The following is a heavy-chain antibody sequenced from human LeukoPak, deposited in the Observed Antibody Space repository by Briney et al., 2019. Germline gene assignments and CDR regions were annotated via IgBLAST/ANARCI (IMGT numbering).Heavy chain of an antibody. CDR2: ISIGGDTT. CDR3: AKEIRPNDC. Sequence: PGGSLRLSCAASGFTFSSHGVCWVRQAPGRGLEWVSTISIGGDTTYSDSVKGRFTISRDNSKNTLYLQLDSVRAEDTAIYYCAKEIRPNDCWGQGTLVTVSS. CDR1: GFTFSSHG. J-gene: IGHJ4*02. V-gene: IGHV3-23*01. D-gene: IGHD4-17*01.